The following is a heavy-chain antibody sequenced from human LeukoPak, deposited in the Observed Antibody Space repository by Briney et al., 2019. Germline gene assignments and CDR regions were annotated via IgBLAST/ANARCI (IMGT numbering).Heavy chain of an antibody. CDR2: ISSNGGST. V-gene: IGHV3-64D*09. D-gene: IGHD3-9*01. Sequence: PGGSLRLSCAASGFTFSSYAMSWVRQAPGKGLEYVSAISSNGGSTYYADSVKGRFTISRDNSKNTLYLQMSSLRAENTAVYYCVKADTLRYFDWLTQYYYYGMDVWGQGTTVTVSS. CDR1: GFTFSSYA. CDR3: VKADTLRYFDWLTQYYYYGMDV. J-gene: IGHJ6*02.